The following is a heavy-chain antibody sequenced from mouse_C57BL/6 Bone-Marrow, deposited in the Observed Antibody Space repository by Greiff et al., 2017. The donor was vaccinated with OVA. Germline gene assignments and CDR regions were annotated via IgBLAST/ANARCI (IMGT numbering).Heavy chain of an antibody. D-gene: IGHD1-1*01. J-gene: IGHJ1*03. CDR2: IDPNSGGT. CDR3: ASYYYGSSLDWYFDV. CDR1: GYTFTSYW. V-gene: IGHV1-72*01. Sequence: VQLQQPGAELVKPGASVKLSCKASGYTFTSYWMHWVKQRPGRGLEWIGRIDPNSGGTKYNEKFKRKATLTVDKPSSTAYMQLSSLTSEDSAVYYCASYYYGSSLDWYFDVWGTGTTVTVSS.